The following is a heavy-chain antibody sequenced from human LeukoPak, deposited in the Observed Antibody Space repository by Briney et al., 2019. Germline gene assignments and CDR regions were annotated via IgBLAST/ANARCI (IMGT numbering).Heavy chain of an antibody. CDR3: AREYDSSGLHDAFDI. CDR1: GGSISSSNW. Sequence: KPSGTLSLTCAVSGGSISSSNWWTWVRQPPGKGLEWIGEIYYSGTTKYNPSLKSRVTISVDKSNSQFSLKLSSVTAADTAVYYCAREYDSSGLHDAFDIWGQGTMVTVSS. V-gene: IGHV4-4*02. CDR2: IYYSGTT. D-gene: IGHD3-22*01. J-gene: IGHJ3*02.